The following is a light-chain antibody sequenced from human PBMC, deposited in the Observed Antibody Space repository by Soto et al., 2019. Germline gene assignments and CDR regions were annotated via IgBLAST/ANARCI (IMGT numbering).Light chain of an antibody. J-gene: IGKJ1*01. V-gene: IGKV3-20*01. CDR2: GAS. CDR1: QSVSSY. CDR3: QQYGGSPWT. Sequence: EIVLTQSPATLSLSPGERATLSCRASQSVSSYLAWYQQRPGQAPRLLIYGASIRATDIPGRFGGHGSGTDFILSINRLEPEDSAVYYCQQYGGSPWTFGQGTKVDIK.